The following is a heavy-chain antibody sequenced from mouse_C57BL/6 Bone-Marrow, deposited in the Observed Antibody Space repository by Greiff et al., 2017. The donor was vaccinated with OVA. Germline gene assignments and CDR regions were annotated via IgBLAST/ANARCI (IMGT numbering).Heavy chain of an antibody. CDR3: ASNWPWFAY. Sequence: VHVKQSGPVLVKPGASVKMSCKASGYTFTDYYMNWVKQSHGKSLEWIGVINPYNGGTSYNQKFKGKATLTVDKSSSTAYMELNSLTSEDSAVYYCASNWPWFAYWGQGTLVTVSA. D-gene: IGHD4-1*01. CDR2: INPYNGGT. J-gene: IGHJ3*01. V-gene: IGHV1-19*01. CDR1: GYTFTDYY.